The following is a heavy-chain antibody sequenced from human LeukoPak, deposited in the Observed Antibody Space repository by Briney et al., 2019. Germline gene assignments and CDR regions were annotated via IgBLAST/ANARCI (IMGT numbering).Heavy chain of an antibody. CDR3: ARALPSYYGSGSSDDY. Sequence: EASVKVSCKASGYTFTSYDISWVRQATGQGLEWMGWMNPNSGNTGDAQKFQDRVTMLRNTSISTAYMELSSLRSDHTAVDYCARALPSYYGSGSSDDYWGQGTLVTVSS. CDR2: MNPNSGNT. V-gene: IGHV1-8*01. D-gene: IGHD3-10*01. J-gene: IGHJ4*02. CDR1: GYTFTSYD.